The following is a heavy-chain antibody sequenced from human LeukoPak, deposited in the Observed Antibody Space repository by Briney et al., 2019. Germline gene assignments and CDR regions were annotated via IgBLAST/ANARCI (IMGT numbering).Heavy chain of an antibody. CDR1: EFTFSSYW. Sequence: GGSLRLSCVASEFTFSSYWMSWVRQAPGKGLEWVANIKQDGGEKYYLDSVKGRFTVSRDNAKNSLYLQMNSLRAEDTAVYYCARLGARQILEYWGQGTLVTVSS. CDR3: ARLGARQILEY. V-gene: IGHV3-7*01. CDR2: IKQDGGEK. D-gene: IGHD4-17*01. J-gene: IGHJ4*02.